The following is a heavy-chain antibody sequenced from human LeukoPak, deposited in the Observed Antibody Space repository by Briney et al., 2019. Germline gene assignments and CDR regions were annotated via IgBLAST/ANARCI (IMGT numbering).Heavy chain of an antibody. D-gene: IGHD3-3*01. Sequence: SETLSLTCTVSGDSISSGSYYWGWIRQPPGKGLEWVGSISFSGSAYHNPSLKSRVSISVDTSKNYFSLNLTSVTAADTAVYYCARHSSYYDFDYWGQGILATVSS. CDR1: GDSISSGSYY. CDR2: ISFSGSA. CDR3: ARHSSYYDFDY. J-gene: IGHJ4*02. V-gene: IGHV4-39*01.